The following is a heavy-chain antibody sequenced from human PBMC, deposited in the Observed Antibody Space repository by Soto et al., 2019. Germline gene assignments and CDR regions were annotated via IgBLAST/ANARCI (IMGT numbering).Heavy chain of an antibody. CDR1: GGSISSYY. CDR3: ARLRTYGDYRFDYGMDV. J-gene: IGHJ6*01. V-gene: IGHV4-59*08. Sequence: QVQLQESGPGLVKPSETLSLTCTVSGGSISSYYWSWIRQPPGKGLEWIGYIYYSGSTNYNPSLKSRVTISVDTSKNQFSLKLSSVTAADTAVYYCARLRTYGDYRFDYGMDVW. CDR2: IYYSGST. D-gene: IGHD4-17*01.